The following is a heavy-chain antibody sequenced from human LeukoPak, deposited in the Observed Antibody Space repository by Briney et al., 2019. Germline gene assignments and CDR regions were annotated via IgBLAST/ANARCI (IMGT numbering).Heavy chain of an antibody. V-gene: IGHV4-59*01. D-gene: IGHD3-16*01. J-gene: IGHJ4*02. CDR1: GGSISGWY. CDR2: FYNSGRS. Sequence: SETLSLTCTVSGGSISGWYWSWIRQPPGKGLEWIGYFYNSGRSTYNPSLKSRVTISADTSKNHFSLKLNSVTTADTAVYYCTRGAGWLIDYWGQGILVTVSS. CDR3: TRGAGWLIDY.